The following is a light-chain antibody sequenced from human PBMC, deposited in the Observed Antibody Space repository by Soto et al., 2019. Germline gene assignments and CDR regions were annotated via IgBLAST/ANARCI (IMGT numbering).Light chain of an antibody. CDR2: EVS. J-gene: IGLJ3*02. CDR3: SSYTSSSTLDV. V-gene: IGLV2-14*01. Sequence: QSVLTQPASVSGSPGQSITISCTGTSSDVGGYNYVSWYQQHPGKAPKLMIYEVSNRPSGVSNRFSGSKSGNTASLTISGLQDEDEADYYCSSYTSSSTLDVFGGGTQLTVL. CDR1: SSDVGGYNY.